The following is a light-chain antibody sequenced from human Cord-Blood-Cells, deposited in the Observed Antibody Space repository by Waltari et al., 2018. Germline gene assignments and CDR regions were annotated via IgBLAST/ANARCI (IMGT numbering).Light chain of an antibody. CDR3: QQANSFPIT. J-gene: IGKJ5*01. V-gene: IGKV1-12*01. Sequence: LQLTQSPSFASAAGGDRGTITCRASQGISSWLAWYQQKPGKAPKLLIYAASSLQSGVPSRVSGSGSGTDFTLTISSLQPEDFATYYCQQANSFPITFGQGTRLEIK. CDR1: QGISSW. CDR2: AAS.